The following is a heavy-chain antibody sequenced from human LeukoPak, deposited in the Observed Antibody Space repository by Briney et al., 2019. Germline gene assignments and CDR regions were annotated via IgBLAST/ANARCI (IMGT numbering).Heavy chain of an antibody. CDR3: AKGFYDSSGYYYLYAFDI. D-gene: IGHD3-22*01. CDR2: ISGSGDST. J-gene: IGHJ3*02. V-gene: IGHV3-23*01. CDR1: GFTFSNYA. Sequence: GGSLRLSCAASGFTFSNYAMRWVRQAPGKGLEWVSGISGSGDSTYYADSVKGRFTISRDNSKNTLYLQMNSLRAEDTAVYYCAKGFYDSSGYYYLYAFDIWGQGTMVTVSS.